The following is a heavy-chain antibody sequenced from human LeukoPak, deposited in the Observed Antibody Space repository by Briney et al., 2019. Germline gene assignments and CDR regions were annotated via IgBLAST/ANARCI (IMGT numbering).Heavy chain of an antibody. D-gene: IGHD6-13*01. Sequence: SETLSLTCTVSGGSISSYYWSWIRQPPGKGLEWIGYIYYSGSTNYNPSLKSRVTISVDTSKNQFSLKLSSVTAADTAVYYCARGDLAAAGTGIGYWGQGTLVTVSS. CDR3: ARGDLAAAGTGIGY. J-gene: IGHJ4*02. V-gene: IGHV4-59*08. CDR1: GGSISSYY. CDR2: IYYSGST.